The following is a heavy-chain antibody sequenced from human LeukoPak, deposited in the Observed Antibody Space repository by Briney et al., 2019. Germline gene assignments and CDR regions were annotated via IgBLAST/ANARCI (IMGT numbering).Heavy chain of an antibody. Sequence: PGGSLRLSCTASGFTFGDYAMSWFRQAPGKGLEWVGFIRSKAYGGTTEYAASVKGRFTSSRDDSKSIAHLQMNSLKTEDTAVYYCARVHSIDYGDYHFDYWGKGTLVTVSS. CDR2: IRSKAYGGTT. D-gene: IGHD4-17*01. CDR1: GFTFGDYA. V-gene: IGHV3-49*03. CDR3: ARVHSIDYGDYHFDY. J-gene: IGHJ4*02.